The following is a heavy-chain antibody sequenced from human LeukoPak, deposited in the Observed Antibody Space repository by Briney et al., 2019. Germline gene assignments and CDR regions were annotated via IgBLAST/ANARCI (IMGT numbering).Heavy chain of an antibody. V-gene: IGHV4-59*08. Sequence: SETLSLTCTVSGDSISSYYWTWIRQPPGKGLEWIGYIYDSESTNYNPSFKNRVTISVDTSKNQFSLKLSSVTAADTAVYYCARSHMVRGIDYWGQGTLVTASS. CDR2: IYDSEST. J-gene: IGHJ4*02. CDR1: GDSISSYY. D-gene: IGHD3-10*01. CDR3: ARSHMVRGIDY.